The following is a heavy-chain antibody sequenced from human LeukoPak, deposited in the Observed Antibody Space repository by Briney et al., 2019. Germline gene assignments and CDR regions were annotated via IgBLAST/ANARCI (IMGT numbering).Heavy chain of an antibody. D-gene: IGHD2-2*01. J-gene: IGHJ4*02. CDR2: IWSDGSNK. Sequence: GGSLRLSCEASGFTFSSYGIHWVRQAPGKGLEWVAVIWSDGSNKYYADSVKGRFTISRDNAKNSLFLQMNSLRAEDTAVYYCARLPAYCSSTSCYYDYWGQGTLVTVSS. V-gene: IGHV3-33*01. CDR3: ARLPAYCSSTSCYYDY. CDR1: GFTFSSYG.